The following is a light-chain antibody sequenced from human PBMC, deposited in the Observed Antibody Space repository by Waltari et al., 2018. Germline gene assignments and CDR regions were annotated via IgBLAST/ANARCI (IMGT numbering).Light chain of an antibody. Sequence: DIQMTQSPSTLSASVGDRVTITCRASQSISTWLAWYQQRPGTAPKLLIYHASTLESGVPSRFSGSGVGTKFTLTISGLQPDDFATYYYQHYNRESRPFGQGTKVEIK. CDR3: QHYNRESRP. CDR2: HAS. V-gene: IGKV1-5*01. J-gene: IGKJ1*01. CDR1: QSISTW.